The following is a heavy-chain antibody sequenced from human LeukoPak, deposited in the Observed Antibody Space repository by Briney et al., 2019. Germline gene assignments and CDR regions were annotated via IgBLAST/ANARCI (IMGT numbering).Heavy chain of an antibody. CDR3: ARKYPDHWFDP. Sequence: SETLSLTCAVSGGSITSGNYYWSWIRQPPGKGLEWIGYIFYTGSTNYSPSLKSRVSISVDAFKNQFSLKLSSVTAADTAVYYCARKYPDHWFDPWGQGTLVTVSS. D-gene: IGHD6-6*01. J-gene: IGHJ5*02. CDR1: GGSITSGNYY. CDR2: IFYTGST. V-gene: IGHV4-30-4*01.